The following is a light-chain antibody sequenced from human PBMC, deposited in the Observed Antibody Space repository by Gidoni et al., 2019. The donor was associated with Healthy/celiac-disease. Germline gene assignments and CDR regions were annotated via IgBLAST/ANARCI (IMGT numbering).Light chain of an antibody. CDR2: GAS. CDR3: QQYGSSRT. V-gene: IGKV3-20*01. J-gene: IGKJ1*01. Sequence: TVLTQSPGTLSLSPGARATLSCRAIQSVSSSYLAWYQQKPGQAPRLLIYGASSRATGIPDRFSGSGSGTDFTLTISRLEPEDFAVYYCQQYGSSRTFGQGTKVEIK. CDR1: QSVSSSY.